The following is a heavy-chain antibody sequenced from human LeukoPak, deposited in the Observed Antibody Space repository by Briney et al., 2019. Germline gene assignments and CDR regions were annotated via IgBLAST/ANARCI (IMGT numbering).Heavy chain of an antibody. CDR2: IKNEDDGETP. Sequence: GGSLRLSCAASGFTFSTYGMNWVRQAPGKGLEWVGRIKNEDDGETPYYAAPVKGRFTISRDDSKNTLYLQMNSLKTEDTAVYYCAKGPLTRFDYWGQGTLVTVSS. CDR1: GFTFSTYG. V-gene: IGHV3-15*01. CDR3: AKGPLTRFDY. D-gene: IGHD4/OR15-4a*01. J-gene: IGHJ4*02.